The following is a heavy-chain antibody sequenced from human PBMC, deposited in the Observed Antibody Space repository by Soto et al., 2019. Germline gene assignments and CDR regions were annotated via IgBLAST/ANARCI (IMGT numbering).Heavy chain of an antibody. CDR2: IWFDGRNK. CDR3: ARDGRVYHAFLTGYYQAYYNGMDV. J-gene: IGHJ6*02. Sequence: GGSMRLPCSASAFSFRTYGMHWVRQATGKWLEWVSAIWFDGRNKTYADSVKGRFTSSRDNSKSMRYLQMNSLRAEDTAVYYWARDGRVYHAFLTGYYQAYYNGMDVWGQGTTVTVSS. V-gene: IGHV3-33*01. D-gene: IGHD3-9*01. CDR1: AFSFRTYG.